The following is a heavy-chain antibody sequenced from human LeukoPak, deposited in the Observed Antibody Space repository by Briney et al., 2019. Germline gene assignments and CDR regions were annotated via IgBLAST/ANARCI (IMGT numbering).Heavy chain of an antibody. CDR1: GYKFTGYY. Sequence: ASVKVSCKASGYKFTGYYIHWVRQAPGQGLEWVGWIHPNSGGTNYAQKFLGRVIMTRDTSISTSYMELSRLTSDDTAVYFCARQMGGSPAPPDYWGRGTLVTVSS. CDR3: ARQMGGSPAPPDY. V-gene: IGHV1-2*02. J-gene: IGHJ4*02. D-gene: IGHD1-26*01. CDR2: IHPNSGGT.